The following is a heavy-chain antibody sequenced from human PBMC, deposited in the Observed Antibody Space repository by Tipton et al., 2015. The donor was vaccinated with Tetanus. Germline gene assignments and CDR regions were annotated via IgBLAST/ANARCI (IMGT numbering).Heavy chain of an antibody. J-gene: IGHJ3*01. V-gene: IGHV3-23*01. CDR1: GFIFSSYT. D-gene: IGHD3-3*01. CDR3: AKRDNNDYYTGRDVFDV. Sequence: SLRLSCTVSGFIFSSYTMNWVRQAPGKGLEWVSSLSENGANTFYADSVKARFTISRDNSKNTLFLQMSSLGADDTAVYYCAKRDNNDYYTGRDVFDVWGQGTMVTVSS. CDR2: LSENGANT.